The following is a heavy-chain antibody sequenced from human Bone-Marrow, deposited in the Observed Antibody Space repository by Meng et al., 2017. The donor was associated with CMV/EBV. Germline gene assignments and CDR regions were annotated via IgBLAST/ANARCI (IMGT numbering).Heavy chain of an antibody. J-gene: IGHJ4*02. D-gene: IGHD6-19*01. CDR1: GFTFGSYW. Sequence: GESLKISCVASGFTFGSYWMSWVRQAPGKGLEWVANIKHDGTQRYYVDSVKGRFTISRDNTKNSLFLQMNSLRAEDTAVYYCARDPKYNSGFWGQGTLVTVYS. CDR3: ARDPKYNSGF. V-gene: IGHV3-7*01. CDR2: IKHDGTQR.